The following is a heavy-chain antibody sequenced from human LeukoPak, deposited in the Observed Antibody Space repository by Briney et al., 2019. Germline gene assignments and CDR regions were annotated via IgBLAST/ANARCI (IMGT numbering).Heavy chain of an antibody. Sequence: PGGSLRLSCAHSVVTVSSNYMSWVRQAPGKGLEWVSVIYSGGSTYYADSVKGRFTISRDNSKNTLYLQMNSLRAEDTAVYYCARDDIVVVPAAILNTEYYYMDVWGKGTTVTVSS. D-gene: IGHD2-2*02. CDR2: IYSGGST. J-gene: IGHJ6*03. V-gene: IGHV3-66*02. CDR3: ARDDIVVVPAAILNTEYYYMDV. CDR1: VVTVSSNY.